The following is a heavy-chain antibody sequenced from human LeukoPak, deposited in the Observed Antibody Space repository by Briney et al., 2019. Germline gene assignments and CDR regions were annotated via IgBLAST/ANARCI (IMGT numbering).Heavy chain of an antibody. CDR1: GFTFSDYA. V-gene: IGHV3-23*01. CDR2: ISGSGGTT. Sequence: GGSLRLYCTASGFTFSDYAMNWVRQAPGKGLEWVSVISGSGGTTYYADSVKGRLTISRDNSKNTLYLQANSLRADDTAVYYCARGWNSWFDPWGQGTLVTVSS. D-gene: IGHD3-3*01. J-gene: IGHJ5*02. CDR3: ARGWNSWFDP.